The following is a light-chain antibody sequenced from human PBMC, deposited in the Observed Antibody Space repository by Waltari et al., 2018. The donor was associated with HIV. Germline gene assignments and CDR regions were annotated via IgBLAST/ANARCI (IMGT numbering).Light chain of an antibody. Sequence: VLTQSPDTLPLSPGDRAALSCRTSQAVRTSNLAWYQQRPGQAPRLLIYGSSLRATGVPDSVLGSGSGTDFTLTITRLDPEDFAVYYCHQYGSSPLTFGGGTRVEIK. J-gene: IGKJ4*01. CDR2: GSS. CDR3: HQYGSSPLT. V-gene: IGKV3-20*01. CDR1: QAVRTSN.